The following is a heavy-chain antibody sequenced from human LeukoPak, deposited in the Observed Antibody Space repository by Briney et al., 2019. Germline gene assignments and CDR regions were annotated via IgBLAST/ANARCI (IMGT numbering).Heavy chain of an antibody. Sequence: PSETLSLTCAVYGGSFSGYYWSWIRQPPGKGLEWIGEINHSGSTNYNPSLKSRVTISVGTSKNQFSLKLSSVTAADTAVYYCARGELIDYDSSGYQFDYWGQGTLVTVSS. CDR3: ARGELIDYDSSGYQFDY. CDR2: INHSGST. J-gene: IGHJ4*02. CDR1: GGSFSGYY. V-gene: IGHV4-34*01. D-gene: IGHD3-22*01.